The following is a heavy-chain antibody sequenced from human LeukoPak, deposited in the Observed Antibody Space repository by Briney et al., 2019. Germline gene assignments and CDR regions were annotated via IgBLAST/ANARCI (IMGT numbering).Heavy chain of an antibody. J-gene: IGHJ4*02. CDR2: IDPSDSYT. V-gene: IGHV5-10-1*01. CDR1: GYSFTSYW. D-gene: IGHD2-15*01. CDR3: ATSSTPIVVGDY. Sequence: GESLKISCTGSGYSFTSYWINWVRQMPGKGLEWMGRIDPSDSYTNYSPSFQGHVTISADKSISTAYLQWSSLQASDTAMCYCATSSTPIVVGDYWGQGTLVSVSS.